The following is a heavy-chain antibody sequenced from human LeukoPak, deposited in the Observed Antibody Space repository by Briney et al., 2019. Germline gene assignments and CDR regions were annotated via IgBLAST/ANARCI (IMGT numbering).Heavy chain of an antibody. CDR1: GYTFTSYG. D-gene: IGHD3-10*01. Sequence: ASVKVSCRASGYTFTSYGISWVRQAPGQGLEWMGWISAYNGNTNYAQKLQGRVTMTTDTSTSTAYVELRSLRSDDTAVYYCARTSHGSGSPYWGQGTLVTVSS. CDR2: ISAYNGNT. CDR3: ARTSHGSGSPY. V-gene: IGHV1-18*01. J-gene: IGHJ4*02.